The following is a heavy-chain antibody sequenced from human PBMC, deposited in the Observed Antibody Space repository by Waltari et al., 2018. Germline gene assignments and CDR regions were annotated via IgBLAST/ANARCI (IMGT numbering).Heavy chain of an antibody. D-gene: IGHD3-9*01. CDR3: ARAPILTGGYFDY. V-gene: IGHV3-53*01. J-gene: IGHJ4*02. CDR1: GFTVSSNY. CDR2: IYSGGST. Sequence: EVQLVESGGGLIQPGGSLRLSCAASGFTVSSNYMSWVRQAPGKGLKWVSVIYSGGSTYYADSVKGRFTISRDNSKNTLYLQMNSLRAEDTAVYYCARAPILTGGYFDYWGQGTLVTVSS.